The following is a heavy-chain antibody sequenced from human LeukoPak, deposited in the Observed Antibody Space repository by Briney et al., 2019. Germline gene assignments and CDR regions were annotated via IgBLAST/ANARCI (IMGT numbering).Heavy chain of an antibody. CDR3: ARGRFTKVAAADNRGDFDY. D-gene: IGHD6-13*01. CDR1: GFTFSSYS. J-gene: IGHJ4*02. V-gene: IGHV3-21*01. Sequence: PGGSLRLSCAASGFTFSSYSMNWVRQAPGKGLEWVSSISSSSSYIYYADSVKGRFTISRDNAKNSLYLQMNSLRAEDTAVYYCARGRFTKVAAADNRGDFDYWGQGTLVTVSS. CDR2: ISSSSSYI.